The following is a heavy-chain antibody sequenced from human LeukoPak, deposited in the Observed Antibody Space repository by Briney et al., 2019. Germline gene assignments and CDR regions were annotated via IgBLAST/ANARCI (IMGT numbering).Heavy chain of an antibody. CDR2: ISYDGTNN. Sequence: PGGSLRLSCAASGFTFSSYAMHWVRQAPGKGLEWVAIISYDGTNNYYADSVKGRFTISRDNSQNTLFLQMDSLRGEDTAVYYCARAAVSAAISNWFDPWGQGTLVTVSS. J-gene: IGHJ5*02. CDR3: ARAAVSAAISNWFDP. D-gene: IGHD2-2*01. V-gene: IGHV3-30-3*01. CDR1: GFTFSSYA.